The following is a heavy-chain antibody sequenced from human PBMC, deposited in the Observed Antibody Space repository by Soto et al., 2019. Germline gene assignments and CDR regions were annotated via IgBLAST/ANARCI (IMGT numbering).Heavy chain of an antibody. CDR2: IIPIFGTA. D-gene: IGHD3-10*01. CDR1: GGTFSSYA. V-gene: IGHV1-69*13. Sequence: ASVKVSCKASGGTFSSYAISWVRQAPGQGLEWMGGIIPIFGTANYAQKFQGRVTITADESTSTAYMELSSLRSEDTAVYYCSKHYYGSGFDYWGQRTLVTVSS. CDR3: SKHYYGSGFDY. J-gene: IGHJ4*02.